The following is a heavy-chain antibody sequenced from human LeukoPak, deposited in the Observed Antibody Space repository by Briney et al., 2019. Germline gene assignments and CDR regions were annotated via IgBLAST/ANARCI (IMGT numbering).Heavy chain of an antibody. Sequence: GGSLRLSCAASGFTFSRYGMHWVRQAPGKGLEWVVVIWDGGNNKYYADSVKGRFTISRDNSKNTLCLQMNSLGAEDTAVYYCALDFWSGYYTGGFDPWGQGTLVTVSS. J-gene: IGHJ5*02. D-gene: IGHD3-3*01. CDR1: GFTFSRYG. CDR3: ALDFWSGYYTGGFDP. CDR2: IWDGGNNK. V-gene: IGHV3-33*08.